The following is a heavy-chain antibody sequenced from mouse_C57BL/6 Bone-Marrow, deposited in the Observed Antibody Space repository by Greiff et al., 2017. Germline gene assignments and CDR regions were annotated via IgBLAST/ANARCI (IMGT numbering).Heavy chain of an antibody. Sequence: VQLQQSGAELARPGASVKLSCKASGYTFTSYGISWVKQRPGQGLEWIGEFYPRSGNTYYNEKFKGKDTLTADKSSSTAYMELRSLTSADSAVDFCARGNDGYRSFAMDYWGQGTSVTVSS. V-gene: IGHV1-81*01. J-gene: IGHJ4*01. CDR3: ARGNDGYRSFAMDY. CDR1: GYTFTSYG. CDR2: FYPRSGNT. D-gene: IGHD2-3*01.